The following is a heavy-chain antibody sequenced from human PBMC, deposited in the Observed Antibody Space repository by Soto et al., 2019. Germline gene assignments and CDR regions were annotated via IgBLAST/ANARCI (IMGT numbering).Heavy chain of an antibody. D-gene: IGHD2-15*01. CDR1: GFTFSSYS. Sequence: EVQLVESGGGLVKPGESLRLSCAASGFTFSSYSMNWVRQAPGKGLEWVSAISSSRGYVSYADSVKGRFTISRDNAKNSLYLQMDSLRAEETAVYYCARGRSLNTNMDYWGQGTLVTVSS. CDR3: ARGRSLNTNMDY. V-gene: IGHV3-21*01. CDR2: ISSSRGYV. J-gene: IGHJ4*02.